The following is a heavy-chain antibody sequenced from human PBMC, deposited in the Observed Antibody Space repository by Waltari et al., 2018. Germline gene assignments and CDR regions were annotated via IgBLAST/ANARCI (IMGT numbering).Heavy chain of an antibody. CDR1: AFTFSSYA. V-gene: IGHV3-23*01. CDR3: AKDSSGFLDYFDY. Sequence: EVQLLESGGGLVQPGGSLRLSCAASAFTFSSYAMSWVRPAPGKGLEWVSAISGSGGSTYYADSVKGRFTISRDNSKNTLYLQMNSLRAEDTAVYYCAKDSSGFLDYFDYWGQGTLVTVSS. CDR2: ISGSGGST. J-gene: IGHJ4*02. D-gene: IGHD6-19*01.